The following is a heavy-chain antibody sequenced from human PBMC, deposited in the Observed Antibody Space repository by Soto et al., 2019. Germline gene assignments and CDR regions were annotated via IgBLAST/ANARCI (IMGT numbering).Heavy chain of an antibody. J-gene: IGHJ5*02. D-gene: IGHD3-3*01. V-gene: IGHV3-23*01. CDR1: GFTCSSYA. CDR2: ISGSGGST. CDR3: AKDLVFGVAYNWFDP. Sequence: EVQLLESGGGLVQPGGSLRLSCTASGFTCSSYAMSWVRQAPGQGLELVSDISGSGGSTYYADSVKGRFTISRDNSKNTLYLQMNSLRAEDTAVSYCAKDLVFGVAYNWFDPWGQGTLVTVSS.